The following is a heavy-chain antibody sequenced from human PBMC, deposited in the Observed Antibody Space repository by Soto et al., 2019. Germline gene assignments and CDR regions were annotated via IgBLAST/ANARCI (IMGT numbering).Heavy chain of an antibody. CDR3: ARARWLQPFDY. D-gene: IGHD5-12*01. CDR2: VIPIFGTA. CDR1: GITFSSYA. Sequence: QVQLVQSGAEVKKPGSSVKVSCKASGITFSSYALSWVRQAPGQGLEWMGGVIPIFGTANYAQKFQGRVTTTADESTSPAYMEMSSLTSEDTAIYYCARARWLQPFDYWGQGTLVTVSS. V-gene: IGHV1-69*12. J-gene: IGHJ4*02.